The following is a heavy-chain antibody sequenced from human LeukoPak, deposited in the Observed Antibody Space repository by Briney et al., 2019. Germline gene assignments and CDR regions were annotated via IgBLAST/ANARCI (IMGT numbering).Heavy chain of an antibody. CDR1: GFTFSSYA. Sequence: QPGRSLRLSCAASGFTFSSYAMHWVSQAPGKGLEWVAVISYDGSNKYYADSVKGRFTISSDNSKNTLYLQMNSLRAEDTAVYYCARAMTTAPYYGMDVWGQGTTVTVSS. J-gene: IGHJ6*02. V-gene: IGHV3-30-3*01. D-gene: IGHD4-17*01. CDR2: ISYDGSNK. CDR3: ARAMTTAPYYGMDV.